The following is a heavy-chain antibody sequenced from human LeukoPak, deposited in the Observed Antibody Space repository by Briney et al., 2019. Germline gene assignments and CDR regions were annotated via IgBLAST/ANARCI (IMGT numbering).Heavy chain of an antibody. CDR2: IWYDGSNK. J-gene: IGHJ6*03. CDR1: GFTFSSYS. D-gene: IGHD6-13*01. CDR3: ARAGSSWYSVDYYYYMDV. Sequence: GGSLRLSCAASGFTFSSYSMNWVRQAPGKGLEWVAVIWYDGSNKYYADSVKGRFTISRDNSKNTLYLQMNSLRAGDTAVYYCARAGSSWYSVDYYYYMDVWGKGTTVTVSS. V-gene: IGHV3-33*08.